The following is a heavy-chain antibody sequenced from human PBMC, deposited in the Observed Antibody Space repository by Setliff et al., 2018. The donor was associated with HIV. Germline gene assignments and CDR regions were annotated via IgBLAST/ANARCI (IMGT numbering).Heavy chain of an antibody. Sequence: SGPTLVNPTQTLRLTCTFSGFSLNTPGVGVGWIRQPPVKALEWLALIYWDGDKRYNPSLKGRATSTKDISGSRVILTMTNVDPVDTATYYCAHGQTTYGVVIILGFDYWGQGTLVTVSS. CDR3: AHGQTTYGVVIILGFDY. J-gene: IGHJ4*02. D-gene: IGHD3-3*01. CDR2: IYWDGDK. CDR1: GFSLNTPGVG. V-gene: IGHV2-5*02.